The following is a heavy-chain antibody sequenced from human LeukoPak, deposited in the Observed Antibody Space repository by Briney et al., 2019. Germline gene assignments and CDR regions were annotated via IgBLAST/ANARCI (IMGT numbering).Heavy chain of an antibody. Sequence: GGSLRLSCAASGFTFSSYEMNWVRQAPGKGLEWVSYISSSGSTIYYADSVKGRFTISRDNAKNSLYLQMISLRAEDTAVYYCARDHYDSYYMDIWGKGTTVTVSS. D-gene: IGHD3-16*01. J-gene: IGHJ6*03. V-gene: IGHV3-48*03. CDR1: GFTFSSYE. CDR2: ISSSGSTI. CDR3: ARDHYDSYYMDI.